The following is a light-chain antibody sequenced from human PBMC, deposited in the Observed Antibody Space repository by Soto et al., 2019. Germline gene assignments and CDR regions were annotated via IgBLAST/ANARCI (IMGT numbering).Light chain of an antibody. CDR3: AAWDDSLKDV. J-gene: IGLJ2*01. CDR1: DSNIGKNI. CDR2: NNN. Sequence: QSVLTQPPSVSGTPGQRVTISCSGSDSNIGKNIVNWYRQLPGTAPKLLIYNNNQRPSGVPDRFSGSESGTSASLAISGLQSEDEADYYCAAWDDSLKDVFGGGTKVTVL. V-gene: IGLV1-44*01.